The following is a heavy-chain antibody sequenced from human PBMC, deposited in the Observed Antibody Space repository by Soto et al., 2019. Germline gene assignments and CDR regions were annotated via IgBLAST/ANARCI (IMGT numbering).Heavy chain of an antibody. Sequence: GGSLRLSCAASGFTFSSYSMNWVRQAPGKGLEWVSYISSSSTIYYADSVKGRFTISRDNAKNSLYLQMNSLRAKDTAVYYCAGRYSSSWYQGDAFDIWGQGTMVTVSS. CDR1: GFTFSSYS. V-gene: IGHV3-48*01. J-gene: IGHJ3*02. CDR3: AGRYSSSWYQGDAFDI. D-gene: IGHD6-13*01. CDR2: ISSSSTI.